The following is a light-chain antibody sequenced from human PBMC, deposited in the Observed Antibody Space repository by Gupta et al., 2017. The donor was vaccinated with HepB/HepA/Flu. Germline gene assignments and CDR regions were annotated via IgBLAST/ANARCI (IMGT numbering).Light chain of an antibody. CDR2: DAS. CDR3: QQRSSWPPLT. J-gene: IGKJ4*02. CDR1: QRVSIY. V-gene: IGKV3-11*01. Sequence: EIVLTQSPATLSLSPGHSATLSCRSSQRVSIYLAWYKQKPGQAHSLLIYDASKRDTGIPARCSGSGGGKDFTLTISRREPEDVAVYYCQQRSSWPPLTFGGGTKVEIK.